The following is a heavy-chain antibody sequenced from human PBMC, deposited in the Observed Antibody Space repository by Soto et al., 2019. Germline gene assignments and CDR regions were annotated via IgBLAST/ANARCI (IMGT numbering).Heavy chain of an antibody. Sequence: EVQPVESGGGLIQPGGSLRLSCAASGFIFSNYWMHWVRQVPGKGLVWVSRISNDGSSPIYADSVKGRFTISRDNAKNTLFLQMNSLRAEDTAVYYCAKGGRSHMDVWGKGTTVTVSS. D-gene: IGHD5-12*01. CDR2: ISNDGSSP. V-gene: IGHV3-74*01. CDR3: AKGGRSHMDV. J-gene: IGHJ6*03. CDR1: GFIFSNYW.